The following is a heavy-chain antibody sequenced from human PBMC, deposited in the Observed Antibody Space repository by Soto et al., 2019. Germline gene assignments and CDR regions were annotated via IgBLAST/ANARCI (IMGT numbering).Heavy chain of an antibody. CDR2: IHAGNGNT. V-gene: IGHV1-3*01. CDR3: AKDRAFNHFYGMDV. D-gene: IGHD3-10*01. CDR1: GYTFTNYA. J-gene: IGHJ6*02. Sequence: ASVKVSCKASGYTFTNYAIHWVRQAPGQRLEWMGWIHAGNGNTKYSQKFQGRVTIIRDTSASTAYMELSSLRSEDTAVYYCAKDRAFNHFYGMDVWGQGTTVTVSS.